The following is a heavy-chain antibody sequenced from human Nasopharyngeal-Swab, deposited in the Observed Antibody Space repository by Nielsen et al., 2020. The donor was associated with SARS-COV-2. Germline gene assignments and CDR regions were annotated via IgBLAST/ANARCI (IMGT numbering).Heavy chain of an antibody. V-gene: IGHV3-30-3*01. J-gene: IGHJ5*02. Sequence: GESLKISCAASGFTFSSYAMQWVRQAPGKGLEWVAVISYDGSNKYYADSVKGRFTISRDNSKNTLYLQMNSLRAEDPAVYYCARDQGGMFDPWGQGTLVTVSS. CDR1: GFTFSSYA. CDR3: ARDQGGMFDP. CDR2: ISYDGSNK.